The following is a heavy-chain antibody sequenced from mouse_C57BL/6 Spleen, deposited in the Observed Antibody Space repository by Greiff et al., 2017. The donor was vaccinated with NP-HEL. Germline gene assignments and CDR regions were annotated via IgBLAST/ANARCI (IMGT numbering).Heavy chain of an antibody. CDR3: ARGGQLLRPYFDC. CDR1: GFTFSDYG. D-gene: IGHD1-2*01. V-gene: IGHV5-17*01. J-gene: IGHJ2*01. Sequence: EVQLVESGGGLVKPGGSLKLSCAASGFTFSDYGMHWVRQAPEKGLEWVAYISSGSSTIYYADTVKGRFTISRDNAKNTLFLQMTSLRSEDTAMYYCARGGQLLRPYFDCGGQGTTLTASS. CDR2: ISSGSSTI.